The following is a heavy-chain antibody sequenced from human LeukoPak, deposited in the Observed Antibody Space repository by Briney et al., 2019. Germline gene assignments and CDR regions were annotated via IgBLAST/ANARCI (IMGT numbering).Heavy chain of an antibody. CDR3: ARGSVGAINLDY. CDR2: ININGSST. J-gene: IGHJ4*01. D-gene: IGHD1-26*01. V-gene: IGHV3-74*01. Sequence: HPGGSLRLSCAASGFTFRTYWKHWVRQAPGKGLVWVSRININGSSTSYADSVKGRFTTSRDNAKNMLYLQMNSLRAEDTAVYYCARGSVGAINLDYGGHGTLVTVSS. CDR1: GFTFRTYW.